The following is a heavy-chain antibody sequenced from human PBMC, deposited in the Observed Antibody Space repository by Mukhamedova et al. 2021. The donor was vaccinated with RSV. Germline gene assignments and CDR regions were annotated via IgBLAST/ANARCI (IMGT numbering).Heavy chain of an antibody. D-gene: IGHD6-13*01. Sequence: YAMSWVRQAPGKGLEWVSVISGTGGTQYADSVKGRFTISGDTSKNTLYLQMNSLRAEDTALYYCARASRYGTTWYGSVDVWGQGT. CDR2: ISGTGGT. CDR3: ARASRYGTTWYGSVDV. CDR1: YA. J-gene: IGHJ6*02. V-gene: IGHV3-23*01.